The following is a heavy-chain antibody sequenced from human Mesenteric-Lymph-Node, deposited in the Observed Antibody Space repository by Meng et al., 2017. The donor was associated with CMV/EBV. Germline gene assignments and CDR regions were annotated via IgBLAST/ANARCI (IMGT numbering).Heavy chain of an antibody. CDR1: KYTFIGYY. V-gene: IGHV1-2*02. J-gene: IGHJ4*02. CDR2: INPNSGGT. Sequence: ASVKVSCKPSKYTFIGYYIHWVRQAPGQGLEWMGWINPNSGGTNYAQKFQGRVTMTGDTSTSAAYMELSRLRSDDTAVYYCARVRYCGGDCSNFDYWGQGTLVTVSS. D-gene: IGHD2-21*01. CDR3: ARVRYCGGDCSNFDY.